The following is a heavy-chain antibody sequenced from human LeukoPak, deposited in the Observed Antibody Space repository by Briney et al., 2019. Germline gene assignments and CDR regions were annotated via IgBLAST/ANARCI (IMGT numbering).Heavy chain of an antibody. CDR2: VRTTAEGETT. V-gene: IGHV3-15*01. CDR3: TAGLGKTDDDS. D-gene: IGHD4-11*01. J-gene: IGHJ4*02. CDR1: GFIFNNAW. Sequence: PGGSLRLSCEGSGFIFNNAWMSWIRQAPGKGLEWVGRVRTTAEGETTDYAAPVRGRSTISRDDSKSTVYLQMNSLETEDTAIYYCTAGLGKTDDDSWGQGTLVTVSS.